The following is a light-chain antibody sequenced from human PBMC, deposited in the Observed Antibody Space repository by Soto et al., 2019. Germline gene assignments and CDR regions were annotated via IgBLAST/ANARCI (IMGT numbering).Light chain of an antibody. CDR3: QHNKNYPWT. CDR1: QGISNW. CDR2: EAS. Sequence: DIQMTQSPSTLSASVGDRVTITCRASQGISNWLAWYQQKPGKAPKLLIYEASTLHSGVPSRFSGGGSGTDFALSISSLQPDDFATYYCQHNKNYPWTFGQGTRVEVK. V-gene: IGKV1-5*03. J-gene: IGKJ1*01.